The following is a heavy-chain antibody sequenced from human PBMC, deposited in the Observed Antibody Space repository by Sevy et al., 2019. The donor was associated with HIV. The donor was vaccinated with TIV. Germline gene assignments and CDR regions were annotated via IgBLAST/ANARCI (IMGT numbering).Heavy chain of an antibody. J-gene: IGHJ4*02. D-gene: IGHD2-15*01. CDR2: ISYDGSNK. CDR1: GFTFSNYA. Sequence: GGSLRLSCAASGFTFSNYAMHWVRQAPGKGLEWVAVISYDGSNKYYADSVKGRFTISRDNSKNTLYLQMNSLTAEDTAVYHCARDAIHVVVDSATPSFCDFWGQGTLVTVSS. CDR3: ARDAIHVVVDSATPSFCDF. V-gene: IGHV3-30-3*01.